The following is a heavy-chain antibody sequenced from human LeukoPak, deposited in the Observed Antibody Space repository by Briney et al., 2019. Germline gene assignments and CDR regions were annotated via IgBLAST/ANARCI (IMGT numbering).Heavy chain of an antibody. D-gene: IGHD6-13*01. V-gene: IGHV1-2*02. J-gene: IGHJ5*02. CDR3: ARDLFPGMDWFDP. Sequence: ASVKVSCKASGYTFSCYHIYWVRQAPGQGLECMGWINPSSGVTNYAQKFQGRVTMTRDTSINTAYMELSRLRSDDTAVYYCARDLFPGMDWFDPWGQGTLVTVSS. CDR2: INPSSGVT. CDR1: GYTFSCYH.